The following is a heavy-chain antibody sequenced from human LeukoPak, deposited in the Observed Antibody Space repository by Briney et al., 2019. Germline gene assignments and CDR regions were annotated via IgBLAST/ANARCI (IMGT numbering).Heavy chain of an antibody. CDR2: ISAYNGNT. V-gene: IGHV1-18*04. Sequence: ASVKVSCKASGYTFTSYGISWVRQAPGQGLEWMEWISAYNGNTNYAQKLQGRVTMTTDTSTSTAYMELGSLRSDDTAVYYCARVYRGGNRALRIPDYWGQGTLVTVSS. D-gene: IGHD3-16*01. CDR1: GYTFTSYG. J-gene: IGHJ4*02. CDR3: ARVYRGGNRALRIPDY.